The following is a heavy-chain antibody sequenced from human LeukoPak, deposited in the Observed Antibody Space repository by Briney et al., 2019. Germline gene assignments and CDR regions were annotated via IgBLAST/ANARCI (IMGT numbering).Heavy chain of an antibody. V-gene: IGHV4-30-2*01. CDR1: GGSISSYS. CDR2: IYHSGST. CDR3: ARGNMVRGVVGLDDAFDI. J-gene: IGHJ3*02. Sequence: SETLSLTCTVSGGSISSYSWSWIRQPPGKGLEWIGYIYHSGSTHYNPSLKSRVTISVDRSKNQFSLKLSSVTAADTAVYYCARGNMVRGVVGLDDAFDIWGQGTMVTVSS. D-gene: IGHD3-10*01.